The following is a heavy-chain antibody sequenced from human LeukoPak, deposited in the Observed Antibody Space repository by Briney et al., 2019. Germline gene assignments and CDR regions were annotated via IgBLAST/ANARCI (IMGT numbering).Heavy chain of an antibody. Sequence: ASVKVSCKASGGTFSSYAISWVRQAPGQGLEWMGGIIPIFGTANYAQKFQGRVTITTDESTSTAYMELSSLRSEDTAVYYCAGGTNYDPKQMNWFDPWGQGTLVTVSP. V-gene: IGHV1-69*05. CDR3: AGGTNYDPKQMNWFDP. J-gene: IGHJ5*02. CDR2: IIPIFGTA. D-gene: IGHD3-3*01. CDR1: GGTFSSYA.